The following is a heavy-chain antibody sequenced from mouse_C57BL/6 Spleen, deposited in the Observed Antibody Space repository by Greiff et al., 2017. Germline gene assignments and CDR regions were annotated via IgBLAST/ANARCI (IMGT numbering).Heavy chain of an antibody. Sequence: QVQLQQPGAELVKPGASVKMSCKASGYTFTSSWITWVKQRPGQGLEWIGDIYPWSGSSNYNEKFKSKATRTVDTSSITAYMQLISLTSEDSAVYYCARTVVDWYFDGWGTGTTVTVSS. J-gene: IGHJ1*03. CDR1: GYTFTSSW. V-gene: IGHV1-55*01. D-gene: IGHD1-1*01. CDR2: IYPWSGSS. CDR3: ARTVVDWYFDG.